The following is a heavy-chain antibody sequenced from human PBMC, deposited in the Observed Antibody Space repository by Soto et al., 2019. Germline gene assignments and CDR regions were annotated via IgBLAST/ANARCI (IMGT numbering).Heavy chain of an antibody. CDR3: AKGRHYGSGTYSDSYLDY. D-gene: IGHD3-10*01. CDR1: GFTFNSYA. J-gene: IGHJ4*02. Sequence: EVQLLESGGGLVQSGGSLRLSCGGSGFTFNSYAMTWVRQAPGKGLEWVSAISGSGGTTYYANSVKGRFTISRDQSKDTLYLQMNSLRAEDTAIYYCAKGRHYGSGTYSDSYLDYWGQGTLVTVSS. CDR2: ISGSGGTT. V-gene: IGHV3-23*01.